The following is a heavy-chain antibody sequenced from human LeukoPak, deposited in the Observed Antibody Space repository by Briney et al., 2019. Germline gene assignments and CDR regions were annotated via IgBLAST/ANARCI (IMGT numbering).Heavy chain of an antibody. CDR1: GYTLTELS. D-gene: IGHD1-26*01. Sequence: ASVKVSCKVSGYTLTELSMHWVRQAPGKGLERMGGFDPEDGETIYAQKFQGRVTMTEDTSTDTAYMELSSLRSEDTAVYYCATVGGATDTPFAYWGQGTLVTVSS. CDR3: ATVGGATDTPFAY. V-gene: IGHV1-24*01. CDR2: FDPEDGET. J-gene: IGHJ4*02.